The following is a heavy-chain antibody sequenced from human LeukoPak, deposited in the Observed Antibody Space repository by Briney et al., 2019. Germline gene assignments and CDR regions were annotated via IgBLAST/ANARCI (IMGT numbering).Heavy chain of an antibody. D-gene: IGHD3-16*01. Sequence: PAETLSLTCAVYGGSFSGYYWSWIRQPPGKGLEWIGEINHSGSTNYNPSLKSRVTISVDTSKNQFSLKLSSVTAADTALYYCAGLQITRPGLPDYWGQGTLVTVSS. CDR3: AGLQITRPGLPDY. CDR2: INHSGST. J-gene: IGHJ4*02. CDR1: GGSFSGYY. V-gene: IGHV4-34*01.